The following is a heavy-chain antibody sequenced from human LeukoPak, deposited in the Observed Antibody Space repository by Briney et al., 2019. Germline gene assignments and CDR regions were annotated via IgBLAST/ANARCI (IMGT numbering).Heavy chain of an antibody. V-gene: IGHV4-31*03. J-gene: IGHJ3*02. Sequence: SETLSLTCTVSGGSISSGGYYWSWIRQHPGKGLKWIGYIYYSGSTYYNPSLKSRVTISVDTSKNQFSLKLSSVTAADTAVYYCAGPVGPDAFDIWGQGTMVTVSS. CDR1: GGSISSGGYY. D-gene: IGHD4-23*01. CDR3: AGPVGPDAFDI. CDR2: IYYSGST.